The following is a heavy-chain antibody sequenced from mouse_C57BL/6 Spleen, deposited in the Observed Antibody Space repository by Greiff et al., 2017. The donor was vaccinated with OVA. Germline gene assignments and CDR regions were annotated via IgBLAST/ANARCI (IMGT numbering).Heavy chain of an antibody. CDR2: IHPNSGST. J-gene: IGHJ3*01. CDR1: GYTFTSYW. Sequence: VQLQQPGAELVKPGASVKLSCKASGYTFTSYWMPWVKQRPGQGLEWIGMIHPNSGSTNYNEKFKSKATLTVDKSSSTAYMQLSSLTSEDSAVYYGARSRAAQATSFAYWGQGTLVTVSA. D-gene: IGHD3-2*02. CDR3: ARSRAAQATSFAY. V-gene: IGHV1-64*01.